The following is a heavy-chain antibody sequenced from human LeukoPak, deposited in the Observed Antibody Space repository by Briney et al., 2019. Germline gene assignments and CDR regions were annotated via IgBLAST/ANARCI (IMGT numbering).Heavy chain of an antibody. D-gene: IGHD2-2*01. V-gene: IGHV1-69*05. Sequence: SVKVSCKASGGTFSSYAISWVRQAPGQGLEWMGGIIPIFGTANYAQKLQGRVTMTTDTSASTAYMELRSLRSDDTAVYYCARDSGAYCSSTSCLEYFQHWGQGTLVTVSS. CDR2: IIPIFGTA. CDR1: GGTFSSYA. J-gene: IGHJ1*01. CDR3: ARDSGAYCSSTSCLEYFQH.